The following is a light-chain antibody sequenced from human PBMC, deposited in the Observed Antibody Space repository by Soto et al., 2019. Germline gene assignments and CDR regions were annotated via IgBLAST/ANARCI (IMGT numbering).Light chain of an antibody. CDR2: KAS. Sequence: DIQMTQSPSTLSASVGDRVTVACRASQSINSWLAWYQQKPGKAPKLLIYKASTLESGVPSRFSGSGSGTEFTLNISSLQPDDFATYYCQQYNSYPHTFGQGTKLEIK. CDR1: QSINSW. V-gene: IGKV1-5*03. CDR3: QQYNSYPHT. J-gene: IGKJ2*01.